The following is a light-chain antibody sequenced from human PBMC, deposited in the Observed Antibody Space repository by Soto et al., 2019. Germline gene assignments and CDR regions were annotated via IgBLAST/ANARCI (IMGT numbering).Light chain of an antibody. Sequence: EIVLTQSPDTLSLSPGERATLSCRASQSVRSNYLAWYQQKPGQAPRFLIYDASSRATGIPDRFSGSGSGTDFTLTISRLEPEDFAVYYCKQYGSSPLTLGGGTKLDIK. V-gene: IGKV3-20*01. J-gene: IGKJ4*01. CDR2: DAS. CDR1: QSVRSNY. CDR3: KQYGSSPLT.